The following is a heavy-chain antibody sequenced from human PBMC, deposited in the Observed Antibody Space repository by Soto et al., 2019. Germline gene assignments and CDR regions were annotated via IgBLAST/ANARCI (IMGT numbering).Heavy chain of an antibody. CDR2: INHSGST. D-gene: IGHD3-3*01. Sequence: SETLSLTCAVYGGSFSGYYWSWIRQPPGKGLEWIGEINHSGSTNYNPSLKSRVTISVDTSKNQFSLKLSSVTAADTAVYYCERLTIFGVVYYWGQGTLATVSS. V-gene: IGHV4-34*01. J-gene: IGHJ4*02. CDR1: GGSFSGYY. CDR3: ERLTIFGVVYY.